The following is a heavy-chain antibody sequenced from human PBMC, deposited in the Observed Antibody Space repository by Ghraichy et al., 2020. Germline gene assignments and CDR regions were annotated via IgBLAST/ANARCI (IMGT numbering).Heavy chain of an antibody. Sequence: GGSLRLSCAASGFTFSDYYLSWIRQAPGKGLEWLVYISGSSEHRNYAESVKDRFTISRDNAKNSVYLQMNSLRAEDTAMYYCARGFYDDLIGYYEIFDYWGQGTLVTVSS. CDR2: ISGSSEHR. V-gene: IGHV3-11*05. CDR3: ARGFYDDLIGYYEIFDY. D-gene: IGHD3-9*01. J-gene: IGHJ4*02. CDR1: GFTFSDYY.